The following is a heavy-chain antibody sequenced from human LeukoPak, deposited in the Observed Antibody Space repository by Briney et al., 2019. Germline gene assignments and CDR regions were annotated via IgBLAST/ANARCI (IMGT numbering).Heavy chain of an antibody. CDR1: GFTFSSYA. V-gene: IGHV3-23*01. J-gene: IGHJ4*02. D-gene: IGHD6-19*01. CDR2: ISGSGGST. Sequence: PGGSLRLSCAASGFTFSSYAMSWVRQAPGKGLEWVSAISGSGGSTYYADSVKGRLTISRDNSKNTLYLQMNSLRAEDTAVYYCAKFKFGSSGWCDYWGQGTLVTVSS. CDR3: AKFKFGSSGWCDY.